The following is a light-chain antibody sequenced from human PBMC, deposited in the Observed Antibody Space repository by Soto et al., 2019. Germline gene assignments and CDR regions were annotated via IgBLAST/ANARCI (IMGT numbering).Light chain of an antibody. CDR2: KAS. V-gene: IGKV1-5*03. CDR3: QQYNGISST. Sequence: DIQMTQSPSILSASVGDRVTITCRASQSISSWLAWYQQKPGQVPELLIYKASNLQSGVPSRFNGSGSGTEFTLTISSLQPDDCAIYYCQQYNGISSTFGGGTKVEI. J-gene: IGKJ4*01. CDR1: QSISSW.